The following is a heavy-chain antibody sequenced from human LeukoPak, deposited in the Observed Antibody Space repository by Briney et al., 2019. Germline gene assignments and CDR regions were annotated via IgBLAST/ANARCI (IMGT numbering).Heavy chain of an antibody. CDR3: ARSSRLAVAFDY. CDR1: GFTFSSYA. D-gene: IGHD6-19*01. V-gene: IGHV3-30-3*01. CDR2: ISYDGSNK. Sequence: GGSLRLSCAASGFTFSSYAMHWVRQAPGKGLEWVAVISYDGSNKYYADSVKGRFTISRDNSKNTLYLQMNSLRAEDTAVYYCARSSRLAVAFDYWGQGTLVTVSS. J-gene: IGHJ4*02.